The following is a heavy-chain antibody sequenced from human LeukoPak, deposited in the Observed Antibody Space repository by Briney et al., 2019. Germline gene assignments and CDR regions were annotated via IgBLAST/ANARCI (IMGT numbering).Heavy chain of an antibody. Sequence: SETLSLTCTVSGGSISRYYWSWIRQPPGKGLEWIGYIYYTGSTNYNPFLKSRVTISVDTSKNQFSLKQSSVTAADTPVYYCARHGDLFWFGELSPLRYWGQGTLVTVSS. J-gene: IGHJ4*02. CDR1: GGSISRYY. D-gene: IGHD3-10*01. CDR2: IYYTGST. V-gene: IGHV4-59*08. CDR3: ARHGDLFWFGELSPLRY.